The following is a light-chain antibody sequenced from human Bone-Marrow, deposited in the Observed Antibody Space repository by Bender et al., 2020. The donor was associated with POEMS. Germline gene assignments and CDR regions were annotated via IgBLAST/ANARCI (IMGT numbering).Light chain of an antibody. CDR2: TNN. J-gene: IGLJ3*02. CDR3: GVWDDGLKAWV. Sequence: QSVLTQPPSASATPGQRVTISCSGSSSNIGRNSVSWYQVVPGTAPKLLMYTNNERPSGVPARFSGSKSGSSASLAVSGLQSEDEADYFCGVWDDGLKAWVFGGGTRLTVL. V-gene: IGLV1-44*01. CDR1: SSNIGRNS.